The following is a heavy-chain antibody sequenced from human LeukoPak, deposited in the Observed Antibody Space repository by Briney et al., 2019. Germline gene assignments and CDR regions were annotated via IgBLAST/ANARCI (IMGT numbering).Heavy chain of an antibody. CDR1: GYSISTGYY. D-gene: IGHD3-10*01. J-gene: IGHJ6*03. CDR3: ARGFYGSGSYSPPYYYMDV. CDR2: FYHGGST. Sequence: TSETLSLTCTVSGYSISTGYYWDWIRQPPGKGLEWIGTFYHGGSTYYNPSLKSRVTISVDTSKNQFSLKLSSVTAADTAVYYCARGFYGSGSYSPPYYYMDVWGKGTTVTISS. V-gene: IGHV4-38-2*02.